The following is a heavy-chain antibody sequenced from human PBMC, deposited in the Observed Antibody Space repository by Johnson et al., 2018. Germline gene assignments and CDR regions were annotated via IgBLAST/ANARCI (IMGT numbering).Heavy chain of an antibody. D-gene: IGHD3-22*01. CDR2: IYSGGST. V-gene: IGHV3-66*02. J-gene: IGHJ6*03. CDR3: AREGGTYYYDSSGYGYYYYYMDV. Sequence: VQLVQSGGGLVQPGGSLRLSCAASGLTVSNNYMSWVRQAPGTGLEWVSVIYSGGSTYYADSVKGRVTIPRDDSKNTQYLKRNSLRAEDPAVYYCAREGGTYYYDSSGYGYYYYYMDVWGKGTTVTVSS. CDR1: GLTVSNNY.